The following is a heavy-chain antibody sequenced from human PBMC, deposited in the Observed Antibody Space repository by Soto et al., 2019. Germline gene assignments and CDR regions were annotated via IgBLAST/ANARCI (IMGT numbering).Heavy chain of an antibody. J-gene: IGHJ4*02. V-gene: IGHV3-48*01. CDR2: ISSSSSTI. CDR3: ARGSENVGDY. Sequence: GGSLRLSCAASGFTFSSYSMNWVRQAPGKGLEWVSYISSSSSTIYYADSVKGRFTISRDNAKNSLYLQMNSLRAEDTAVYYCARGSENVGDYWGQGTLVTVSS. CDR1: GFTFSSYS. D-gene: IGHD3-10*01.